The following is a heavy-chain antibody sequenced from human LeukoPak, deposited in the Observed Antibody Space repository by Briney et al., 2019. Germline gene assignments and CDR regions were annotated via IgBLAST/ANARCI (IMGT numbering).Heavy chain of an antibody. CDR3: AKDLEEYCSGGSCYARDY. D-gene: IGHD2-15*01. V-gene: IGHV3-23*01. Sequence: GGSLRLSCAASGFTFSSYAMSWVRQAPGKGLEWVSAISGSGGSTYYADSVKGRFTISRDNSKNTLYLQMNSLRAEDTAVYYCAKDLEEYCSGGSCYARDYWGQGTLVTVSS. CDR2: ISGSGGST. CDR1: GFTFSSYA. J-gene: IGHJ4*02.